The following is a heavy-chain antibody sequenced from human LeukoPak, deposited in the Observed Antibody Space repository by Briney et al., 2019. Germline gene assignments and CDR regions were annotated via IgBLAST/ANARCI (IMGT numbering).Heavy chain of an antibody. J-gene: IGHJ4*02. CDR2: IYYSGST. D-gene: IGHD1-26*01. CDR3: ARNRGSYWGGYFDY. Sequence: SEALSLTCTVSGGSISSYYWSWIRQPPGKGLEWIGYIYYSGSTNYNPSLKSRVTISVDTSKNQLSLKLSSVTAADTAVYYCARNRGSYWGGYFDYWGQGTLVTVSS. CDR1: GGSISSYY. V-gene: IGHV4-59*01.